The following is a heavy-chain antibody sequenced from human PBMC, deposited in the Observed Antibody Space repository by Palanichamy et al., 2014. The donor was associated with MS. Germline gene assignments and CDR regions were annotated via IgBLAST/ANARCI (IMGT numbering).Heavy chain of an antibody. Sequence: EVQVVEVWGRAWSRPGGSLRLSCAVSGFSFSSYWMIWVRQAPGKGLEWVAGINQNGGEKYFVDSVKGRFTISRDNAKNSLSLQMNSLRAEDTAVYYCARDGGVSGYDILDSWGQGTLVTVSS. CDR2: INQNGGEK. CDR1: GFSFSSYW. D-gene: IGHD5-12*01. V-gene: IGHV3-7*03. CDR3: ARDGGVSGYDILDS. J-gene: IGHJ4*02.